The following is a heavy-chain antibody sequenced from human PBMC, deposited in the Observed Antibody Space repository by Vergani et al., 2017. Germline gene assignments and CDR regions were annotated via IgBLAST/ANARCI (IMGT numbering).Heavy chain of an antibody. CDR1: GGTFSSYA. CDR3: ARRGGAIAAPLDY. Sequence: QVQLVQSGAEVKQPGSSVKVSCKASGGTFSSYAISWVRQAPGQGLEWMGGIIPIFGTANYAQKFQGRVTMTADEATSTAYMELSSLRSEDTAVYYCARRGGAIAAPLDYWGQGTLVTVSS. J-gene: IGHJ4*02. V-gene: IGHV1-69*01. CDR2: IIPIFGTA. D-gene: IGHD6-6*01.